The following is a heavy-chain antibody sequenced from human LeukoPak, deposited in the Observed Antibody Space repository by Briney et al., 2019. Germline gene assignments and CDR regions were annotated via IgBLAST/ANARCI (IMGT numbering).Heavy chain of an antibody. J-gene: IGHJ5*02. V-gene: IGHV4-39*07. D-gene: IGHD4-23*01. CDR3: ARERSSSGGHNWFDP. CDR1: GGYIITSGHY. CDR2: IYYTGVT. Sequence: SETLSLTCTVSGGYIITSGHYWGWIRQPPGRGLEWIGSIYYTGVTSTNPFFRSRMSISVDTSKNQFSLNLTSVTAADAAVYYYARERSSSGGHNWFDPWGQGTLVNVSS.